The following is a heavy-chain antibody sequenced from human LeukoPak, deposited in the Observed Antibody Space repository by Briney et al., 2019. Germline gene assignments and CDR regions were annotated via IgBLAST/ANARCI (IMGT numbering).Heavy chain of an antibody. Sequence: PGGSLRLSCAASGFTVSSNYMSWVRQAPGKGLEWVSVIYSGGSTYCADSVKGRFTISRDNSKNTLYLQMNSLRAEDTAVYYCAREYRGEYYFAYWGQGTLVTVSS. V-gene: IGHV3-66*01. D-gene: IGHD3-10*01. CDR2: IYSGGST. J-gene: IGHJ4*02. CDR3: AREYRGEYYFAY. CDR1: GFTVSSNY.